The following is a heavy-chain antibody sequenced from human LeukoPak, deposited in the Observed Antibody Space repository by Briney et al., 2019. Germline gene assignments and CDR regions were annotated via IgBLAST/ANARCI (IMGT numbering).Heavy chain of an antibody. CDR3: TTDYYDSSGDSTTDY. D-gene: IGHD3-22*01. CDR1: GLSSTNAW. J-gene: IGHJ4*02. CDR2: TKSKTDGGTT. Sequence: GGSLRPSCAVSGLSSTNAWMSWVRQAPGNGREWVGRTKSKTDGGTTDYAAPVKGRFTISRDDSKNTLYLQMNSLKTEDTAVYYCTTDYYDSSGDSTTDYWGQGTLVTVSS. V-gene: IGHV3-15*01.